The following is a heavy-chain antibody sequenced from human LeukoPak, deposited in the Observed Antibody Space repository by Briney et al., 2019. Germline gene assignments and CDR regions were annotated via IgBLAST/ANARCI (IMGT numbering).Heavy chain of an antibody. CDR1: GFTVSSNY. V-gene: IGHV3-66*01. Sequence: GGSLRLSCAASGFTVSSNYMSWVRQAPGKGLEWVSVIYSGGSTYYADSVKGRFTISRDNSKNTLYLQMNSLRAEDTAVYYCARGGPDYYDSSGLFDYWGQGTLVTVSS. J-gene: IGHJ4*02. D-gene: IGHD3-22*01. CDR2: IYSGGST. CDR3: ARGGPDYYDSSGLFDY.